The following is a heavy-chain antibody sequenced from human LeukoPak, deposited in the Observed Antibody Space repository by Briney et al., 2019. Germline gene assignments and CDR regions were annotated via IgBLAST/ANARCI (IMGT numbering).Heavy chain of an antibody. CDR3: ARSVVTLYLYFDL. CDR1: GGSISSYY. Sequence: KASETLSLTCTVSGGSISSYYWSWIRQPPGKGLEWIGYIYYSGSTNYNPSLKSRVTISVDTSKNQFSLKLSSVTTADTAVYYCARSVVTLYLYFDLWGRGTLVTVSS. CDR2: IYYSGST. J-gene: IGHJ2*01. V-gene: IGHV4-59*01. D-gene: IGHD4-23*01.